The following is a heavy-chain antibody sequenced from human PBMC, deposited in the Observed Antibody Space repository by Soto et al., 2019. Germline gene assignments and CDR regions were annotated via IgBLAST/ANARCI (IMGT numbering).Heavy chain of an antibody. CDR2: ISWNSGSI. D-gene: IGHD3-9*01. CDR1: GFTFDDYA. V-gene: IGHV3-9*01. CDR3: AKGDSDILTGPLDY. J-gene: IGHJ4*02. Sequence: EVQLVESGGGLVHPGRSLRLSCAASGFTFDDYAMHWVRQAPGKGLEWVSGISWNSGSIGYADSVKGRFTISRDNAKNSLYMQMNSLRAEETALYYCAKGDSDILTGPLDYWGQGTLVTVSS.